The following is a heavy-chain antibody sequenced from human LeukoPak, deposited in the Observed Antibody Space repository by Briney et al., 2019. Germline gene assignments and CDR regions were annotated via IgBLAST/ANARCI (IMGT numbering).Heavy chain of an antibody. CDR1: GFTFSSYW. CDR3: ARGIVVVPAAIHYGMDV. V-gene: IGHV3-23*01. D-gene: IGHD2-2*02. Sequence: GGSLRLSCAASGFTFSSYWMSWVRQAPGKGLEWVSAISGSGGSTYYADSVKGRFTISRDNAKNSLYLQMNSLRAEDTAVYYCARGIVVVPAAIHYGMDVWGQGTTVTVSS. CDR2: ISGSGGST. J-gene: IGHJ6*02.